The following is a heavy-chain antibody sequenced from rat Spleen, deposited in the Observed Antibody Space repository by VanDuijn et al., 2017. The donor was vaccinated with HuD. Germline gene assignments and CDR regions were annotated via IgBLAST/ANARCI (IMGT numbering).Heavy chain of an antibody. Sequence: EVQLVASGGGLVQPGRSLKLSCVASGFTFNNYWMTWIRQAPGKGLEWVASITNTGGSTYYPDSVKGRFTISRDNAKSTLYLQMHSLRSEDTATYYCGKDMNYYSTYPFYVMGAWGQGASVTVSS. CDR3: GKDMNYYSTYPFYVMGA. D-gene: IGHD1-2*01. CDR2: ITNTGGST. J-gene: IGHJ4*01. V-gene: IGHV5-31*01. CDR1: GFTFNNYW.